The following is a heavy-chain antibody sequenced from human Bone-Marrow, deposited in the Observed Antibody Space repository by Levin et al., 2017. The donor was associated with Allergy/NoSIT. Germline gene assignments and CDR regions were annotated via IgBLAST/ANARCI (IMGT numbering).Heavy chain of an antibody. V-gene: IGHV3-23*01. D-gene: IGHD1-1*01. CDR2: ISSSGSTT. CDR3: AKGSTKAGSTNYFDY. J-gene: IGHJ4*02. Sequence: SGGSLRLSCAASGFTFSNYAMSWVRQAPGKGLEGVSSISSSGSTTYHADSVKGRFTISRDNSKNTLYLQMNSLRAEDTAVYYCAKGSTKAGSTNYFDYWGQGTLVTVSS. CDR1: GFTFSNYA.